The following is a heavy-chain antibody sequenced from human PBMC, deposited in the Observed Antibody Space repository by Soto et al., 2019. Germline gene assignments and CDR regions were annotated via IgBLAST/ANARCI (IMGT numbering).Heavy chain of an antibody. V-gene: IGHV3-23*01. Sequence: GSLRLSCAASGFTFSSYAMSWVRQAPGKGLEWVSAISGSGGSTYYADSVKGRFTISRDNSKNTLYLQMNSLRAEDTAVYYCAKDPAIVVVPAAMGDDAFDIWGQGTMVTVSS. D-gene: IGHD2-2*01. J-gene: IGHJ3*02. CDR3: AKDPAIVVVPAAMGDDAFDI. CDR2: ISGSGGST. CDR1: GFTFSSYA.